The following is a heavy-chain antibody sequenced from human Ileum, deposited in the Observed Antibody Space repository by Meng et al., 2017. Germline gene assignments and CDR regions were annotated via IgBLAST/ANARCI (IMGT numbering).Heavy chain of an antibody. CDR3: AREGAYNGGDY. D-gene: IGHD1-1*01. CDR2: MNTDKGNT. Sequence: QVLLVQSGARVKKPGASVKVSSKASGYTFTTYGTSWVRQAPGQGLEWMGWMNTDKGNTNYAQKFQGRVTMTRDTSTSTAYMELRSLRSDDTAVYYCAREGAYNGGDYWGQGTLVTVSS. J-gene: IGHJ4*02. V-gene: IGHV1-18*01. CDR1: GYTFTTYG.